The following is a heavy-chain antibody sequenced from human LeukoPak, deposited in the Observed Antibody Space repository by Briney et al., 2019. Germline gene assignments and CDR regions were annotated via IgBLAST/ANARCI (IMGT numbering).Heavy chain of an antibody. Sequence: SETLSLTCAVSGGSFSGYYWSWIRQPPEKGLEWIGEINHSGSTNYNPSLKSRVTISVDTSKNQFSLKLSSVTAADTAVYYCARGSGSYYYYYGMDVWGKGTTVTVSS. J-gene: IGHJ6*04. CDR3: ARGSGSYYYYYGMDV. CDR1: GGSFSGYY. CDR2: INHSGST. V-gene: IGHV4-34*01. D-gene: IGHD1-26*01.